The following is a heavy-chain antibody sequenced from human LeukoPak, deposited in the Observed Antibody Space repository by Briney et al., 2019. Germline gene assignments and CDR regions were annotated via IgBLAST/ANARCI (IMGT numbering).Heavy chain of an antibody. CDR3: ARDALPVAGFWFDP. J-gene: IGHJ5*02. CDR2: IYYSGST. CDR1: GGSISSSSYY. D-gene: IGHD6-19*01. Sequence: SETLSLTCTVSGGSISSSSYYWGWIRQPPGKGLEWIGSIYYSGSTYYNPSLKSRVTISVDTSKNQFSLKLSSVTAADTAVYYCARDALPVAGFWFDPWGQGTLVTVSS. V-gene: IGHV4-39*07.